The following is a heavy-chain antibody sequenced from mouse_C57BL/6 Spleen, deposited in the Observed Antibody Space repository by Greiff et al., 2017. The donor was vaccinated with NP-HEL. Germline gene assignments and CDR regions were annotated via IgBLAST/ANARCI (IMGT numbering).Heavy chain of an antibody. D-gene: IGHD1-1*01. CDR2: INPNNGGT. Sequence: VQLQQSGPELVKPGASVKMSCKASGYTFTDYNMHWVKQSHGKSLEWIGYINPNNGGTSDNQKFKGKATLTVNKSSSTAYMELRSLTSEDSAVYYCARSTGVATSDYWGQGTTLTVSS. CDR1: GYTFTDYN. CDR3: ARSTGVATSDY. V-gene: IGHV1-22*01. J-gene: IGHJ2*01.